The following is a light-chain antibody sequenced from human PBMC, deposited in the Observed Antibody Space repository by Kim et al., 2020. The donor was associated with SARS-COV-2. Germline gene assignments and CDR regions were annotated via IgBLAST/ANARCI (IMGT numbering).Light chain of an antibody. J-gene: IGKJ2*01. CDR3: QQYDSYSYT. CDR2: KAS. Sequence: SASVGAKVTITCRASQSISSWVAWYQQKPGKAPNLLIYKASSLQSGVPSRFSGNGSGTEFTLTISSLQPDDFATYDCQQYDSYSYTFGQGTKLEI. V-gene: IGKV1-5*03. CDR1: QSISSW.